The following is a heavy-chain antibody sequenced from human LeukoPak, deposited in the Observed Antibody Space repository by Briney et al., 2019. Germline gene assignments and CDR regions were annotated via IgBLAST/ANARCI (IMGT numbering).Heavy chain of an antibody. J-gene: IGHJ6*03. V-gene: IGHV3-48*03. D-gene: IGHD2-2*02. CDR2: ISSSGSTV. Sequence: GGSLRLSCAASGFTFSSYEMNWVRQAPGKGLEWVSYISSSGSTVYYADSVKGRFTISRDNAKNSLYVQMNSLRAEDTAVYYCARGVPGYCSGTSCYKDYYYMDVWGKGTTVTVSS. CDR1: GFTFSSYE. CDR3: ARGVPGYCSGTSCYKDYYYMDV.